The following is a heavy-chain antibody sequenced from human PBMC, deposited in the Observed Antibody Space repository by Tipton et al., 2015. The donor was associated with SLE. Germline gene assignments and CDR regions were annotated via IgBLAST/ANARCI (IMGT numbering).Heavy chain of an antibody. V-gene: IGHV4-34*01. J-gene: IGHJ5*02. Sequence: TLSLTCGVNGESFGGYYWTWIRQPPGKEMEWIGEINRSGSANYSPSLKSRVTLSVDASKKQFSLKMTSVTAADTAMYFCSARLTTGNWFDPWGQGILVTVSS. CDR1: GESFGGYY. CDR2: INRSGSA. CDR3: SARLTTGNWFDP. D-gene: IGHD4-11*01.